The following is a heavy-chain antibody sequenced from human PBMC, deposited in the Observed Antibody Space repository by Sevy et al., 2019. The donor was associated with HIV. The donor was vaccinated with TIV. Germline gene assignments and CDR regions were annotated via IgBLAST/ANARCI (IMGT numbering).Heavy chain of an antibody. D-gene: IGHD2-15*01. V-gene: IGHV3-30*18. CDR2: ISYDRSNK. CDR1: GFTFSSYG. Sequence: GGSLRLSCAASGFTFSSYGMHWVRQAPGKGLEWVAVISYDRSNKYYADSVKGRFTISRDNSKNTLYLQMNSLRAEDTAVYYCAKDPPVVVAATKDAFDIWGQGTMVTVSS. J-gene: IGHJ3*02. CDR3: AKDPPVVVAATKDAFDI.